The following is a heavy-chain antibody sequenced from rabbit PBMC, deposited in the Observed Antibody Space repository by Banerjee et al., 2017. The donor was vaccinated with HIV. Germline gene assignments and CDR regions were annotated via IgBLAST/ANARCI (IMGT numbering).Heavy chain of an antibody. D-gene: IGHD4-2*01. CDR1: GFSFSSRYY. J-gene: IGHJ3*01. V-gene: IGHV1S40*01. CDR3: ARGAGIHYADL. CDR2: IYAGSSGTT. Sequence: QSLEESGGGLVKPGASLTLTCKASGFSFSSRYYMCWVRQAPGKGLEWIACIYAGSSGTTHYASWAKGRFTISKTSSTTVTLQMTSLTAADTATYFCARGAGIHYADLWGQGTLVTVS.